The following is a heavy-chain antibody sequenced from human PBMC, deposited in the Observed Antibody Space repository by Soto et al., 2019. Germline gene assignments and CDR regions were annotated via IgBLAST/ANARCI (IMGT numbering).Heavy chain of an antibody. V-gene: IGHV3-7*05. Sequence: EVQLEESGGDLVQPGGSLRLSCAASGFTLSAYWMTWVRQAPGKGVEWVANINRDGSKKSYLDSVRGRFTISRYNVGNSLYLQMDSLRADVTALYYCARDVSPGGSSLYRGAFDIWSHGTMVTVSS. CDR3: ARDVSPGGSSLYRGAFDI. J-gene: IGHJ3*02. D-gene: IGHD6-13*01. CDR2: INRDGSKK. CDR1: GFTLSAYW.